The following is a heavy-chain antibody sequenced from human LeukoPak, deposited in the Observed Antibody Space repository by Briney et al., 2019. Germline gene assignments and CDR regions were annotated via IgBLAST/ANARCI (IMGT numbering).Heavy chain of an antibody. V-gene: IGHV1-69*01. CDR3: ASPPYYDSSGYWSGFDY. D-gene: IGHD3-22*01. CDR1: GGTFSSYA. J-gene: IGHJ4*02. CDR2: IIPIFGTA. Sequence: SVKVSCKASGGTFSSYAISWVRQAPGQGLEWMGGIIPIFGTAHYAHNFQGRVTITADESTSTAYMELSSLRSEDTAVYYCASPPYYDSSGYWSGFDYWGQGTLVTVFS.